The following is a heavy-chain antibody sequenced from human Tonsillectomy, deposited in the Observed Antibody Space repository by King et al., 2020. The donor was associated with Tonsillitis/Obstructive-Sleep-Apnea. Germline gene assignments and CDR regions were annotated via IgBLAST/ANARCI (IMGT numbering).Heavy chain of an antibody. V-gene: IGHV5-10-1*01. CDR3: ARHPPPYCSSTSCYEGPYYMDV. CDR1: GNSFTSYW. D-gene: IGHD2-2*01. Sequence: VQLVESGAEVKKPGESLRISCKGSGNSFTSYWISWVRQMPGKGQEWMGRIDPSDSYTNYSPSFQGHVTISADKSISTAYLQWSSLKASDTAMYYCARHPPPYCSSTSCYEGPYYMDVWGKGTTVTVSS. J-gene: IGHJ6*03. CDR2: IDPSDSYT.